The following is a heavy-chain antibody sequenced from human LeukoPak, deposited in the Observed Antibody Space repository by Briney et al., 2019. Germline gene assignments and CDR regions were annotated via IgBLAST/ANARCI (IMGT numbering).Heavy chain of an antibody. Sequence: PGGSLRLSCAASGFTFSSYSMNWVRQAPGKGLEWVSYISSSSSTIYYADSVKGRFTISRDNAKNSLYLQMNSLRAEDTAVYYCASGLGYGSGSFSFDYWGQGTLVTVSS. V-gene: IGHV3-48*01. CDR2: ISSSSSTI. CDR3: ASGLGYGSGSFSFDY. J-gene: IGHJ4*02. D-gene: IGHD3-10*01. CDR1: GFTFSSYS.